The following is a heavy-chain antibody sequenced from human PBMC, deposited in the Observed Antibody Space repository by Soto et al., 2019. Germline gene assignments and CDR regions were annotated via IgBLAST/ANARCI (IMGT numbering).Heavy chain of an antibody. J-gene: IGHJ5*02. Sequence: PSETLSLTCTVTGGSINTYYWSWIRQSAGKGLEWIGRVYTTGSTNYNPSLKSRVTISVDTSRNQFSLSLRSVTAADTAVYYCARDFNLIFDDLADMRWIFDPWGQGTLVTVSS. V-gene: IGHV4-4*07. CDR1: GGSINTYY. D-gene: IGHD3-3*02. CDR2: VYTTGST. CDR3: ARDFNLIFDDLADMRWIFDP.